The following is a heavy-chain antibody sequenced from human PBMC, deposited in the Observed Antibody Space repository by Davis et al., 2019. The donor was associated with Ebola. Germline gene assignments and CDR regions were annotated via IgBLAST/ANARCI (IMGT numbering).Heavy chain of an antibody. CDR1: GFTFNTYW. D-gene: IGHD3-22*01. J-gene: IGHJ4*02. Sequence: GESLKISCAASGFTFNTYWMTWVRQAPGKGLEWVANINDAGTEKHYVDSVKGRFTISRDDSKSTLHLQMNGLGAEDTAVYLCARDGPHFDIDFWGQGTLVTVSS. CDR2: INDAGTEK. V-gene: IGHV3-7*01. CDR3: ARDGPHFDIDF.